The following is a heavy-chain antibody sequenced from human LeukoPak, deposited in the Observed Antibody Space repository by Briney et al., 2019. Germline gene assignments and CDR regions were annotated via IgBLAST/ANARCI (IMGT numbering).Heavy chain of an antibody. CDR2: IKQDGSEK. D-gene: IGHD5-24*01. V-gene: IGHV3-7*01. Sequence: PGGSLRLSCATAGFTFSTYWMSWVRQAPGKGLEWVANIKQDGSEKYYVDSVKGRFTISRDNAKNLLYLQMNSMRAEDTAVYYCANGDGFDYWGQGTLVTVSS. CDR3: ANGDGFDY. CDR1: GFTFSTYW. J-gene: IGHJ4*02.